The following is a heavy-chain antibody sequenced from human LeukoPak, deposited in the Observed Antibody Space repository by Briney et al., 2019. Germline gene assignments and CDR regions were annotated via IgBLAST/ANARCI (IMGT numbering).Heavy chain of an antibody. CDR2: ISGSGGST. V-gene: IGHV3-23*01. Sequence: GGSLRLSCAVSGFSVSTYAMSWARQAPGKGLEWVSAISGSGGSTYYADSVKGRFTISRDNAKNSLYLQMNSLRAEDTAVYYCARDWDSAPEDIWGQGTMVTVS. J-gene: IGHJ3*02. D-gene: IGHD1-26*01. CDR3: ARDWDSAPEDI. CDR1: GFSVSTYA.